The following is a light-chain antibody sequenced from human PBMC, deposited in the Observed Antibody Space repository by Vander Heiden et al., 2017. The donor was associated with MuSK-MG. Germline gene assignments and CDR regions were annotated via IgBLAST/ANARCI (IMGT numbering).Light chain of an antibody. J-gene: IGKJ4*01. CDR2: AAS. V-gene: IGKV1-39*01. CDR3: QQSDSTPLT. CDR1: QSISSY. Sequence: DIQMTQSPSSLPASVGDRVTITCRASQSISSYLNWYQQKPGKAPKLLIYAASSLQSGVPSRFSGSGSGTDFTLTISRLQPEDFATYYCQQSDSTPLTFGGGTKVEIK.